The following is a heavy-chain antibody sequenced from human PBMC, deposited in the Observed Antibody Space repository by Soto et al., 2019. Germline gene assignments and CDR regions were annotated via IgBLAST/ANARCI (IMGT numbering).Heavy chain of an antibody. Sequence: QVQLVESGGGVVQPGRSLRLSCAASGFTFSSYGMHWVRQAPGKGLEWVAVIWYDGSNKYYADSVKGRFTICRDNSKNTLHRQRTSLRAEDTAVYYCARDRGSGHKTAFDIWGQGTMVTVSS. CDR3: ARDRGSGHKTAFDI. CDR1: GFTFSSYG. CDR2: IWYDGSNK. D-gene: IGHD6-19*01. V-gene: IGHV3-33*01. J-gene: IGHJ3*02.